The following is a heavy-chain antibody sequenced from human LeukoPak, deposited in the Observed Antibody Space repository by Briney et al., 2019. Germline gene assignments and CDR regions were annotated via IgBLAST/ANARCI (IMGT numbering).Heavy chain of an antibody. V-gene: IGHV3-7*01. CDR3: ARGGYSYGHDY. CDR1: GFTFSTYW. CDR2: IKPDGSEK. J-gene: IGHJ4*02. D-gene: IGHD5-18*01. Sequence: GGSLRLSCAASGFTFSTYWMSWVRQAPGKGLEWVAKIKPDGSEKYYVDSVKGRFTISRDKAKNSLYLQMNSLRDEDTAVYYCARGGYSYGHDYWGQGPWSPSPQ.